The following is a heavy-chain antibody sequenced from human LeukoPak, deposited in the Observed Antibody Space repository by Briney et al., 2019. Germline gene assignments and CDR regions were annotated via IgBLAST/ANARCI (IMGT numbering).Heavy chain of an antibody. Sequence: PSETLSLTCAVYGGSFSGYYWSWIRQPPGKGLEWIGEINHSGSTNYNPSLKSRVTISVDTSKNQFSLKLSSVTAADSAVHYCARGRLYSPFDYWGQGTLVTVSS. J-gene: IGHJ4*02. D-gene: IGHD5-18*01. CDR1: GGSFSGYY. V-gene: IGHV4-34*01. CDR2: INHSGST. CDR3: ARGRLYSPFDY.